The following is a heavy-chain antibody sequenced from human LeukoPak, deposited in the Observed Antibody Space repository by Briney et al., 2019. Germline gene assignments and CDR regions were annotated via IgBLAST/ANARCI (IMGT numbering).Heavy chain of an antibody. J-gene: IGHJ4*02. CDR2: IGIDSGNT. D-gene: IGHD1-1*01. V-gene: IGHV3-48*01. Sequence: GGSLRLSCTASGFPFIEYSMNWVRQAPGKGPEWISYIGIDSGNTKYADSVRGRFTISADKAKNSLYLQMSSLRVEDTAVYYCARDHNYAFDNWGQGTLVSVAS. CDR1: GFPFIEYS. CDR3: ARDHNYAFDN.